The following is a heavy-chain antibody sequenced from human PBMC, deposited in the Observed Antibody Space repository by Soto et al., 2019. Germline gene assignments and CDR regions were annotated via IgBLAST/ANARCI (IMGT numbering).Heavy chain of an antibody. J-gene: IGHJ4*02. D-gene: IGHD6-13*01. CDR3: ARGGYSSSWLDY. CDR2: MNPNSGNT. V-gene: IGHV1-8*01. CDR1: GYTFTSYD. Sequence: ASVKVSCKASGYTFTSYDINWVRQATGQGLEWMGWMNPNSGNTGYAQKFQGRGTMTRNTSISTAYMELSSLRSEDTAVYYCARGGYSSSWLDYWGQGTLVTVSS.